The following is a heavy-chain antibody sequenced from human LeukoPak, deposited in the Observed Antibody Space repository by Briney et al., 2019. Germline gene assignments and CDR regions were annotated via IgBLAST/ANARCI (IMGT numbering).Heavy chain of an antibody. CDR3: AKGHDYGDYSFDY. CDR1: GFTFAGYA. J-gene: IGHJ4*02. Sequence: GGSLRLSCAASGFTFAGYAMSWVRQGPGKGLEWVSIVSGSGGRTYSADSVKGRFTISRDNSKNTVSLQMSSLRAEDTAIYYCAKGHDYGDYSFDYWGQGSLVTVSS. D-gene: IGHD4-17*01. CDR2: VSGSGGRT. V-gene: IGHV3-23*01.